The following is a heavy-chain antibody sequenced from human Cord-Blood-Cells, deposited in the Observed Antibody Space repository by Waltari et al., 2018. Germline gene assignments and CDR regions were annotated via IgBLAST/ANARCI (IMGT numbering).Heavy chain of an antibody. J-gene: IGHJ4*02. CDR2: IKSDGSST. Sequence: EVQLVESGGGLVQPGGSLRLSCAASGFTFSSYWMHWVRQAPGKGLVLVSRIKSDGSSTSYADSVKGRFTSSRDNAKNTLYLQMNSLRAEDTAVYYCAREFVTSYYFKFDYWGQGTLVTVSS. CDR1: GFTFSSYW. V-gene: IGHV3-74*01. D-gene: IGHD2-8*01. CDR3: AREFVTSYYFKFDY.